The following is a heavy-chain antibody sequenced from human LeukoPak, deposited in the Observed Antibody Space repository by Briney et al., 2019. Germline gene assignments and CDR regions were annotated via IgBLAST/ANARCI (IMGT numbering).Heavy chain of an antibody. Sequence: PSGTLSLSCAVSGGSISSSNWWRWVRQPPGKGLEWIGEIYHSGSTNYNPSLKSRVTISVDKSKNQFSLKLSSVTAADTAVYYCARGRVDTAMVKDYWGQGTLVTVSS. CDR3: ARGRVDTAMVKDY. D-gene: IGHD5-18*01. J-gene: IGHJ4*02. CDR2: IYHSGST. V-gene: IGHV4-4*02. CDR1: GGSISSSNW.